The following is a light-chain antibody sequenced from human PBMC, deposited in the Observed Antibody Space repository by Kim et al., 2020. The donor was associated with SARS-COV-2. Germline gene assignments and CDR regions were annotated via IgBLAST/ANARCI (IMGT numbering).Light chain of an antibody. J-gene: IGKJ2*03. CDR1: QTVVYNSNNNNY. CDR2: WAS. CDR3: QQYYSTPPS. Sequence: RATLNCKSSQTVVYNSNNNNYLAWYQQKPGQAPKLLIYWASIRESGVSDRFSGSGSETDFTLTISSLQAEDVAVYDCQQYYSTPPSFGQGTKLEI. V-gene: IGKV4-1*01.